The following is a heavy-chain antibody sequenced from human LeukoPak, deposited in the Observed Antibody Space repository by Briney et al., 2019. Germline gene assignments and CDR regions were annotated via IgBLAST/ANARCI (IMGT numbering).Heavy chain of an antibody. CDR3: ARRDTNGVWLFDY. D-gene: IGHD2-8*01. CDR2: INWNGGST. Sequence: SGGSLRLSCAASGFTFSSYWMSWVRQAPGKGLEWVSGINWNGGSTGYADSVKGRFTISRDNAKNSLYLQMNSLRAEDTALYYCARRDTNGVWLFDYWGQGTLVTVSS. J-gene: IGHJ4*02. V-gene: IGHV3-20*04. CDR1: GFTFSSYW.